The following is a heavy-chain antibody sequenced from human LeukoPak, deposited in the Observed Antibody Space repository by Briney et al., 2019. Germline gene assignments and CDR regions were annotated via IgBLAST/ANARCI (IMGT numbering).Heavy chain of an antibody. J-gene: IGHJ4*02. Sequence: GGSLRLSCAASGFTVSSNYMSWVRQAPGKGLEWVSVIYSGGSTYYADSVKGRLTISRDNSKNTLYLQMNSLRAEDTAVYYCARDGRWLQSFDYWGQGTLVTVSS. CDR1: GFTVSSNY. CDR3: ARDGRWLQSFDY. CDR2: IYSGGST. D-gene: IGHD5-24*01. V-gene: IGHV3-66*01.